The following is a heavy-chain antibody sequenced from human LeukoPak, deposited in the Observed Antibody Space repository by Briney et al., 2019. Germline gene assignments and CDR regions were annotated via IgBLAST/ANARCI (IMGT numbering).Heavy chain of an antibody. CDR3: ARDYYDSSAPPGAFDI. CDR2: IGTAGDT. CDR1: GFTFSSYD. D-gene: IGHD3-22*01. V-gene: IGHV3-13*01. Sequence: GGSLRLSCAASGFTFSSYDMHWVRQATGKGLEWVSAIGTAGDTYYPGSVKGRFTISRENAKNSLYLQMNSLRAGDTAVYYCARDYYDSSAPPGAFDIWGQGTMVTVSS. J-gene: IGHJ3*02.